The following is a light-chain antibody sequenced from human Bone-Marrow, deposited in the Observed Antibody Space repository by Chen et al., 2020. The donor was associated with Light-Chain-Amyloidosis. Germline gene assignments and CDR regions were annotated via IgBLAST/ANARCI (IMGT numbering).Light chain of an antibody. CDR3: SSYSSSTPYV. J-gene: IGLJ1*01. CDR2: DVS. V-gene: IGLV2-14*03. Sequence: QSALTQPATVSGSPGQSITISCAGTKSDVGGYNFVSWYQQHPGKAPKLVIHDVSNRPSGISNRFSGSKSGNTASLTISGLQAEDEADYYCSSYSSSTPYVFGTGTTVTVL. CDR1: KSDVGGYNF.